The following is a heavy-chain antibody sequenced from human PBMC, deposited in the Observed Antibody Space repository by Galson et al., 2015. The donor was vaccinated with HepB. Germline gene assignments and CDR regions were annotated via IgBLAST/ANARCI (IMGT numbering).Heavy chain of an antibody. J-gene: IGHJ3*02. Sequence: QSGAEVKKPGASVKVSCKASGYTFTSYGISWVRQAPGQGLEWMGWISAYNGNTNYAQKLQGRVTMTTDTSTSTAYMELRSLRSDDTAVYYCALMITFGGAPDAFDIWGQGTMVTVSS. D-gene: IGHD3-16*01. CDR3: ALMITFGGAPDAFDI. V-gene: IGHV1-18*01. CDR1: GYTFTSYG. CDR2: ISAYNGNT.